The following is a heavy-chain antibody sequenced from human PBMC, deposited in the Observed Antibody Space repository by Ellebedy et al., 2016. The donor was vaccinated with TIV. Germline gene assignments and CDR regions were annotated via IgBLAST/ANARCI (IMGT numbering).Heavy chain of an antibody. CDR3: ARDARFIDQQHNWFDP. V-gene: IGHV3-11*01. Sequence: GGPLRLSCAASGFTFSDYYMIWIRQAPGKGLEWVSYISNSGSTIYYADSVKGRFTIPRDNAKNSLSLLMNSLRAEDTAVYYCARDARFIDQQHNWFDPWGQGTLVTVSS. D-gene: IGHD2-2*01. CDR1: GFTFSDYY. CDR2: ISNSGSTI. J-gene: IGHJ5*02.